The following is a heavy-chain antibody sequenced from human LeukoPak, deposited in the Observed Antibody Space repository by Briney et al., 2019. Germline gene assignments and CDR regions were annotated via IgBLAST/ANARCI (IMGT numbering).Heavy chain of an antibody. V-gene: IGHV4-59*08. CDR2: FHYSGST. CDR1: GASISSYY. CDR3: ARLGLPNAFDI. D-gene: IGHD2-15*01. Sequence: PSETLSLTCTVSGASISSYYWTWIRQPPGKGLECIGYFHYSGSTNYNPSLKSRVTISVDTSKKQFSLRLTSVSAADTAVYYCARLGLPNAFDIRGQGTMVTVSS. J-gene: IGHJ3*02.